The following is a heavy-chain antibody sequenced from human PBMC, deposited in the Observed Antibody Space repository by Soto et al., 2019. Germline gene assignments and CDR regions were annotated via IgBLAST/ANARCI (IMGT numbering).Heavy chain of an antibody. CDR3: AREIAALDY. V-gene: IGHV3-72*01. J-gene: IGHJ4*02. CDR1: GFTFSDHY. D-gene: IGHD6-6*01. Sequence: GESLKISCAASGFTFSDHYMDWVRQAPGKGLEWVGRTRNKANSYTTEYAASVKGRFTISRDDSKNSLYLQMNSLKTEDTAVYYCAREIAALDYWGQGTLVTVSS. CDR2: TRNKANSYTT.